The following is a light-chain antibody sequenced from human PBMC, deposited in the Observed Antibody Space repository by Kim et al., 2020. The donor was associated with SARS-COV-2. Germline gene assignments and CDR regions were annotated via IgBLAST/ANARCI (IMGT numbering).Light chain of an antibody. J-gene: IGKJ1*01. CDR1: LALLPSNGYDH. Sequence: PAAISFRSSLALLPSNGYDHLDWYLPKPGQSSELLIYLSSNRACGVPDRFSGSGSGTDFTLKISRVEAEDVGVYYCMQTLQGPGTFGQGTKVYIK. CDR3: MQTLQGPGT. V-gene: IGKV2-28*01. CDR2: LSS.